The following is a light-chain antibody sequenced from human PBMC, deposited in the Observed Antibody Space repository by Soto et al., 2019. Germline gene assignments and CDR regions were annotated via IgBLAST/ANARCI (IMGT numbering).Light chain of an antibody. CDR1: SSDVGGYNY. V-gene: IGLV2-8*01. CDR2: EVI. Sequence: QSALTQPPSASGSPGQSVTISCTGTSSDVGGYNYVSWYQQHPGKAPKLMIYEVIKRPSGVPDRFSGSKSGNTASLTVSGLQAEDEDEYYCSSYAGNNNLVFGGGTKLTVL. J-gene: IGLJ3*02. CDR3: SSYAGNNNLV.